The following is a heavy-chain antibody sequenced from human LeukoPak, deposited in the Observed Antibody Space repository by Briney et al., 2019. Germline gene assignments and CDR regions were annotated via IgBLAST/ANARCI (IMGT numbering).Heavy chain of an antibody. J-gene: IGHJ4*02. V-gene: IGHV3-48*04. CDR2: ISSSSSTI. CDR1: GFTFSSYS. D-gene: IGHD4-11*01. CDR3: VRSAFLTTEFYFDY. Sequence: GSLRLSCAASGFTFSSYSMNWVRQAPGKGLEWVSYISSSSSTIYYADSVKGRFTISRDNAKNSLYLQMNSLRAEDTAVYYCVRSAFLTTEFYFDYWGQGTLVTVSS.